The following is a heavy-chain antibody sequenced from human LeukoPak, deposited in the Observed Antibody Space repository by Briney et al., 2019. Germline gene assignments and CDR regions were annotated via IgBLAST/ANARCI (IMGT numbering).Heavy chain of an antibody. CDR2: TRYDGSNK. V-gene: IGHV3-30*02. Sequence: PGGSLRLSCAASGFTFSTYGMHWVRRAPGKGLEWVAFTRYDGSNKYYADSVKGRFTISRDNSKNTLYLQMNSLRAEDTAVYYCAKSIMIFGVVRDYYMDVWGKGTTVTVSS. CDR3: AKSIMIFGVVRDYYMDV. D-gene: IGHD3-3*01. CDR1: GFTFSTYG. J-gene: IGHJ6*03.